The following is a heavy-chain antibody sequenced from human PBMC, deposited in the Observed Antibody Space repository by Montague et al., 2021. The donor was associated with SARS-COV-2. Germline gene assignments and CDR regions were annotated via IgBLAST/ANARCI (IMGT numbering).Heavy chain of an antibody. D-gene: IGHD6-13*01. CDR2: NYYSGST. V-gene: IGHV4-39*07. CDR3: ARVGRQQLVRLSGMDV. CDR1: GGSISSSSYY. Sequence: SETLSLTCTVSGGSISSSSYYWGWIRQPPGKGLEWIGSNYYSGSTYSNLSLKSRVTISVDTSKNQFSLKLSSVTAADTAVYYCARVGRQQLVRLSGMDVWGQGTTVTVSS. J-gene: IGHJ6*02.